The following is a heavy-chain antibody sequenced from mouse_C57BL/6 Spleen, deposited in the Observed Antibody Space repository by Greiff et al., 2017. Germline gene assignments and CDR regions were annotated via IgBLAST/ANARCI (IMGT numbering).Heavy chain of an antibody. D-gene: IGHD1-1*01. J-gene: IGHJ2*01. V-gene: IGHV1-59*01. Sequence: QVQLQQPGAELVRPGTSVKLSCKASGYTFTSYWMHWVKQRPGQGLEWIGVIDPSDSYTNYNQKFKGKATLTVDTSSSTAYMQLSSLTSEDSAVYYCARWGYYGSSYGGFDYWGQGTTLTVSS. CDR1: GYTFTSYW. CDR2: IDPSDSYT. CDR3: ARWGYYGSSYGGFDY.